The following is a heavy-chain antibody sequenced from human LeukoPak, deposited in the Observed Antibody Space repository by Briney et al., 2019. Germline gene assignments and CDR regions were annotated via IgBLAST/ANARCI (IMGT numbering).Heavy chain of an antibody. J-gene: IGHJ6*04. Sequence: PSETLSLTCAVYGGSFSGYYWSWIRQPPGKGLEWIGEINHSGSTNYNPSLKSRVTISVDTSKNQFSLKLSSVTAADTAVYYCARGPPLVVAGTRGYFKVLDVWGKGTTVTVSS. V-gene: IGHV4-34*01. CDR1: GGSFSGYY. CDR3: ARGPPLVVAGTRGYFKVLDV. CDR2: INHSGST. D-gene: IGHD6-19*01.